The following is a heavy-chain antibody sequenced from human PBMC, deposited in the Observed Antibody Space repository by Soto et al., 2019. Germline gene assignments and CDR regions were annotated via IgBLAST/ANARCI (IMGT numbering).Heavy chain of an antibody. CDR1: GFTFSESY. D-gene: IGHD3-10*01. Sequence: PGGSLRLSCAASGFTFSESYMTWIRQAPGKGLEWVSYISAGSTYTHYADSVKGRFTISRDNAMNSLSLQMNDLRIDDTALYYCVRMKSNSGTRFYFDQWGQGTQVTVSS. V-gene: IGHV3-11*03. CDR2: ISAGSTYT. CDR3: VRMKSNSGTRFYFDQ. J-gene: IGHJ4*02.